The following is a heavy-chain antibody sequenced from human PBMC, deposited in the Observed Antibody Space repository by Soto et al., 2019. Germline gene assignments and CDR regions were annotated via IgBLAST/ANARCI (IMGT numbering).Heavy chain of an antibody. J-gene: IGHJ5*02. CDR1: GDSISGSPYF. Sequence: PSETLSLTCTVSGDSISGSPYFWGWIRQPPGKRLEWIGSIYYSGSTYYNPSLKSRVTISVDTSKNQFSLKLSSVTAADTAVYYCARRGCSSTSCYSWFDPWGQGTLVTVSS. D-gene: IGHD2-2*02. V-gene: IGHV4-39*01. CDR2: IYYSGST. CDR3: ARRGCSSTSCYSWFDP.